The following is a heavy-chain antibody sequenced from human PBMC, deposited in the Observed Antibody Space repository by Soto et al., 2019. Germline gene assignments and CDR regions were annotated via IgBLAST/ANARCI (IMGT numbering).Heavy chain of an antibody. D-gene: IGHD3-3*01. J-gene: IGHJ6*02. Sequence: QVQLVESGGGVVQPGRSLRLSCAAYGFTFSSYGMHWVRHAPGKGLEWVAVISYDGSNKYYADSVKGRFTISRDNSKNTLYLQMNSLRAEDTAVYYCAKHQGGVTDFYYGMDVWGQGTTVTVSS. V-gene: IGHV3-30*18. CDR3: AKHQGGVTDFYYGMDV. CDR2: ISYDGSNK. CDR1: GFTFSSYG.